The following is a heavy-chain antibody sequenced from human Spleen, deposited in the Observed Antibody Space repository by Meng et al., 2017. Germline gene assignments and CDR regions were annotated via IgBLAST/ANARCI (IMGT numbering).Heavy chain of an antibody. V-gene: IGHV4-39*07. CDR3: ATTPVRGVISYFDY. J-gene: IGHJ4*02. CDR1: GGSISSSSYY. Sequence: SETLSLTCTVSGGSISSSSYYWGWIRQPPGKGLEWIVSIYYSGSTYYNPPLKSRVTISVDTSKNQFSLKLSSVTAADTAVYYCATTPVRGVISYFDYWGQGTMVTVSS. CDR2: IYYSGST. D-gene: IGHD3-10*01.